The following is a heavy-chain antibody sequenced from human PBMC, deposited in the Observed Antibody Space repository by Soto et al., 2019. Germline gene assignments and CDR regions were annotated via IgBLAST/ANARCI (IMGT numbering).Heavy chain of an antibody. D-gene: IGHD6-6*01. CDR2: ISYDGSNK. CDR1: GFTFSSYG. J-gene: IGHJ4*02. V-gene: IGHV3-30*18. CDR3: AKDPRAQLVPGTHYFDY. Sequence: GGSLRLSCAASGFTFSSYGMHWVRQAPGKGLEWVAVISYDGSNKYYADSVKGRFTISRDNSKNTLYLQMNSLRAEDTAVYYCAKDPRAQLVPGTHYFDYWGQGTLVTVSS.